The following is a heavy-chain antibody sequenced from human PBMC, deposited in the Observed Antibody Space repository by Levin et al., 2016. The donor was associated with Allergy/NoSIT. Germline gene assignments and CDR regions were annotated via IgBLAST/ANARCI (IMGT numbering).Heavy chain of an antibody. CDR1: GYSFTSYW. CDR3: ATLPVVVTADDAFDI. J-gene: IGHJ3*02. CDR2: IDPSDSYT. Sequence: ESLKISCKGSGYSFTSYWISWVRQMPGKGLEWMGSIDPSDSYTNYSPSFQGHVTISADKSISTAYLQWSSLKTSDTAMYYCATLPVVVTADDAFDIWGQGTMVTVSS. D-gene: IGHD2-21*02. V-gene: IGHV5-10-1*01.